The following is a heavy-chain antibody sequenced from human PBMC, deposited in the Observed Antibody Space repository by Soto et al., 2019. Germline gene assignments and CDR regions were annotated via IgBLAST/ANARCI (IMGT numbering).Heavy chain of an antibody. CDR2: IIPILGTA. CDR3: ARDDGYNPHLPFY. J-gene: IGHJ4*02. Sequence: QVQLVQSGAEVEKPGSSVKVSCKASGGTFSSYAISWVRQAPGQGLEWMGGIIPILGTANYAQKFQGRVTITADESTSTAYMELSSLRSEDTAVYYCARDDGYNPHLPFYWGQGPLVPVSS. CDR1: GGTFSSYA. V-gene: IGHV1-69*01. D-gene: IGHD5-12*01.